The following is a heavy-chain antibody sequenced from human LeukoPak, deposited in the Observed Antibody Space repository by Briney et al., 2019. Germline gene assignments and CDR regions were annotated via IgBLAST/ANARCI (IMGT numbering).Heavy chain of an antibody. CDR2: ISYDGSNK. D-gene: IGHD6-13*01. J-gene: IGHJ5*02. CDR1: GFTFSSYA. V-gene: IGHV3-30*14. Sequence: GGSLRLSCAASGFTFSSYAMHWDRQAPGKGLEWVAVISYDGSNKYYADSVRGRFTISRDNSKNTLYLQMNSLRAEDTAMYYCARDIAAAGTWGQGTLVTVSS. CDR3: ARDIAAAGT.